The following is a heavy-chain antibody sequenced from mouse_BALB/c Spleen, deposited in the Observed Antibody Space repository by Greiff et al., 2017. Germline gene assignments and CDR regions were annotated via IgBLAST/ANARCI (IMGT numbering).Heavy chain of an antibody. CDR2: ISSGSSTI. Sequence: EVKLVESGGGLVQPGGSRKLSCAASGFTFSSFGMHWVRQAPEKGLEWVAYISSGSSTIYYADTVKGRFTISRDNPKNTLFLQMTSLRSEDTAMYYCAKTLTGTRGFAYWGQGTLVTVSA. J-gene: IGHJ3*01. D-gene: IGHD4-1*01. CDR1: GFTFSSFG. V-gene: IGHV5-17*02. CDR3: AKTLTGTRGFAY.